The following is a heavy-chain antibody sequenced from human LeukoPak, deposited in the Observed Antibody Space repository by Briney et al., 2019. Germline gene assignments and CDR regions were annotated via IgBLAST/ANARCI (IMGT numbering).Heavy chain of an antibody. J-gene: IGHJ4*02. Sequence: PSQTLSPTFTVSGGSISSGDYYWSWIRQAPGKGLEWGGYLYYSGSTYYNPSLKSRATISVDTSKNPFSLKLSSVTAADTAVYYCASFYQAYYFDYWGQGTLVTVSS. CDR2: LYYSGST. V-gene: IGHV4-30-4*01. CDR3: ASFYQAYYFDY. D-gene: IGHD2-21*01. CDR1: GGSISSGDYY.